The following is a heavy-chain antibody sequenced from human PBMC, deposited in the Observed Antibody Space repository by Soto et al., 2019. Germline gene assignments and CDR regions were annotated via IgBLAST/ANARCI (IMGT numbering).Heavy chain of an antibody. Sequence: EVQLVESGGGLVRPGGSPRLSCAASGFTFSDQYMDWVRQAPGKGLEWVGRNRNKANNYTTQYAASVKGRFTISRDDSKSSWYLQMNSLKTADTAVYYCAGVSRYDSRGYWGQGTLVTVSS. V-gene: IGHV3-72*01. J-gene: IGHJ4*02. D-gene: IGHD3-22*01. CDR1: GFTFSDQY. CDR3: AGVSRYDSRGY. CDR2: NRNKANNYTT.